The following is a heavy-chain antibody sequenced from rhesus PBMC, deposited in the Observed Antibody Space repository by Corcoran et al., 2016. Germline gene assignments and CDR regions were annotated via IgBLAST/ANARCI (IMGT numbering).Heavy chain of an antibody. D-gene: IGHD6-25*01. CDR2: IYGSGSST. J-gene: IGHJ4*01. CDR3: ARGSIAAAGTHYFDY. CDR1: GGSISSSY. V-gene: IGHV4-169*01. Sequence: QLQLQESGPGLVKPSETLSVTCAVSGGSISSSYWSWIRQAPGKGLEWIGYIYGSGSSTNYNPSLKRPVALSVDPSKNQFSLKLRSVTTADTAVYYCARGSIAAAGTHYFDYWGQGVLVTVSS.